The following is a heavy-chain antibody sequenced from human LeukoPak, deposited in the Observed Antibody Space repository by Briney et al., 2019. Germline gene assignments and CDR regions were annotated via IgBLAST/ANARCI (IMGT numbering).Heavy chain of an antibody. V-gene: IGHV4-61*02. Sequence: SQTLSLTCTVSGGSISSGSYYWSWIRQPAGEGMEWIGRICTSGSTNYNPSLKSRVTISVDTSKNQFSLKLSSVTAADTAVYYCAREAAVAGTDYYGMDVWGQGTTVTVSS. CDR2: ICTSGST. D-gene: IGHD6-19*01. J-gene: IGHJ6*02. CDR1: GGSISSGSYY. CDR3: AREAAVAGTDYYGMDV.